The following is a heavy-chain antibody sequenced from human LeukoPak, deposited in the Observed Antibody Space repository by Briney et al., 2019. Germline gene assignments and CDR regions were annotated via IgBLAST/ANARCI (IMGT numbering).Heavy chain of an antibody. CDR2: IDKDGSEK. J-gene: IGHJ6*02. CDR1: GFMFSDSW. Sequence: GGSLRLSCVASGFMFSDSWMSWVRQAPGKGLEWVADIDKDGSEKDYVDSVKGRFTISRDNAKNSLYLQMDSLRADDTAVYYCATYTNWVAGDVWGQGTTVSV. CDR3: ATYTNWVAGDV. V-gene: IGHV3-7*01. D-gene: IGHD7-27*01.